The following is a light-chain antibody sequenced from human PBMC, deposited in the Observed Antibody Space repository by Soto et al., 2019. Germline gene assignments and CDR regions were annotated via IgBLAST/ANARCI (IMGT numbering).Light chain of an antibody. CDR3: SEYTSSSVV. J-gene: IGLJ2*01. CDR1: SSDVGNYNY. V-gene: IGLV2-14*01. CDR2: DVS. Sequence: QSALTQPASVSGSPGQSITISCTGTSSDVGNYNYFSWYQQPPGKAPLLMIYDVSNRPSGVSNRCSGSKSGNTASLTISGLQDEDEADYYCSEYTSSSVVFGGGTKLTVL.